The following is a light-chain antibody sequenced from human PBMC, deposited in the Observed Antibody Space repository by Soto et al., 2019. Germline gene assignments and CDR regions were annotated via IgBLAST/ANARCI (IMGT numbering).Light chain of an antibody. V-gene: IGLV2-14*03. CDR3: CSYTTNIAPYV. Sequence: QSVLTQPASVSGSPGQSITISCTGTSHDIGNGYDSVSRYQQHPGKAPKLIIYDVVNRPSGVSSRFSGSKSGNTASLTISGLQAEDEADYYCCSYTTNIAPYVFGTGTRVTVL. CDR1: SHDIGNGYDS. CDR2: DVV. J-gene: IGLJ1*01.